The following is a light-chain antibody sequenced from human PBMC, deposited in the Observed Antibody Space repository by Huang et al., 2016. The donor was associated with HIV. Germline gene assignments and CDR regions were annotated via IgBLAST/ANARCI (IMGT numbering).Light chain of an antibody. CDR2: NAS. Sequence: EIVLAQSPVTLSLSPGERATLACRASQSASVYLAWYQQKAGQPPRLLIDNASNRATGIPARFSGRGAGTDFTLTISSLEPEDFAVYYCQQRSDWPPTFGRGTKVEIK. CDR1: QSASVY. CDR3: QQRSDWPPT. V-gene: IGKV3-11*01. J-gene: IGKJ1*01.